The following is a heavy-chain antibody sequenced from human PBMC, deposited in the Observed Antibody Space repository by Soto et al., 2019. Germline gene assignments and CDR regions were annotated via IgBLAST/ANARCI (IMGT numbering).Heavy chain of an antibody. J-gene: IGHJ4*02. CDR1: GFTFSRYA. V-gene: IGHV3-23*01. CDR3: AKLSKEYYYDSSGYSAD. CDR2: ISGSGGST. D-gene: IGHD3-22*01. Sequence: GGSLRLSCAASGFTFSRYAMSWVRQAPGKGLEWVSAISGSGGSTYYADSVKGRFTISRDNSKNTLYLQMNSLRAEDTAVYYCAKLSKEYYYDSSGYSADWGQGTLVTVSS.